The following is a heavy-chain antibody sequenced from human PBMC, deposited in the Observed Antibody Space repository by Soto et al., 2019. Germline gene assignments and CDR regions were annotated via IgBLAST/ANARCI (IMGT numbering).Heavy chain of an antibody. D-gene: IGHD2-21*02. Sequence: QVQLVESGGGVVQPGRSLRLSCAASGFTFRNFGMHWVLQAPGKGLEWVAVISYDGTNKYYADSVKGRFTISRDNSKNTLYLQINSLRAEDTAVYYCAKAVPPFVVVTASDYWGQGTLVTVSS. J-gene: IGHJ4*02. V-gene: IGHV3-30*18. CDR2: ISYDGTNK. CDR3: AKAVPPFVVVTASDY. CDR1: GFTFRNFG.